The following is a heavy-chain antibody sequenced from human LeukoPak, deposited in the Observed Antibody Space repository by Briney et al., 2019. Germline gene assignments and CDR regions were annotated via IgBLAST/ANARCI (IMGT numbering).Heavy chain of an antibody. V-gene: IGHV3-53*01. CDR3: ARAPFSADSSATPPAFDI. Sequence: GGSLRFSCAASGFTVSRHYMSWVRQAPGKGLEWVSIIYSPGGTYYADSVKGRFTISRDNSKNTIYLQMNSLRVDDTAVYYCARAPFSADSSATPPAFDIWGHGTMVTVSS. D-gene: IGHD3-22*01. J-gene: IGHJ3*02. CDR1: GFTVSRHY. CDR2: IYSPGGT.